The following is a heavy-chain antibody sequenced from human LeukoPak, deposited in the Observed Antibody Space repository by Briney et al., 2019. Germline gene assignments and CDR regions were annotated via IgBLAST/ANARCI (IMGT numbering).Heavy chain of an antibody. Sequence: GGSLRLSCAASGFTFSSYSMNWVRQAPGKGLEWVSSISSSSSYIYYADSVKGRFTISRDNAKNSLYLQMNSLRAEDTAVYYCAREMIYGDYYFDYWGQGTLVTVSS. J-gene: IGHJ4*02. CDR3: AREMIYGDYYFDY. CDR2: ISSSSSYI. V-gene: IGHV3-21*01. CDR1: GFTFSSYS. D-gene: IGHD4-17*01.